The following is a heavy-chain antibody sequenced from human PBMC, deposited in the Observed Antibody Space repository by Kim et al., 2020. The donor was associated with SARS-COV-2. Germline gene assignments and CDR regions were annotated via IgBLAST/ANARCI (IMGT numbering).Heavy chain of an antibody. D-gene: IGHD3-22*01. Sequence: GESLKISCKGSGYSFTSYWIGWVRQMPGKGLEWMGIIYPGDSDTRYSPSFQGQVTISADKSISTAYLQWSSLKASDTAMYYCARSLDYDIARKGLVDYWGQGTLVTVSS. J-gene: IGHJ4*02. V-gene: IGHV5-51*01. CDR2: IYPGDSDT. CDR3: ARSLDYDIARKGLVDY. CDR1: GYSFTSYW.